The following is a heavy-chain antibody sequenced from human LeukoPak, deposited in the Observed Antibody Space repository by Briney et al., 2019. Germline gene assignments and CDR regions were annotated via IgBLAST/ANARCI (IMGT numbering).Heavy chain of an antibody. J-gene: IGHJ4*02. V-gene: IGHV3-30*02. CDR3: AKDLPTAFFDY. CDR2: IRSDGSLK. Sequence: PGGSLRLSCAASGFTFSIHGMHCVRQAPGKGLEWVTFIRSDGSLKYYADSVKGRFTISRDNSKNTLHLQMSSLRAEDTAVYYCAKDLPTAFFDYWGQGPLVTVSS. CDR1: GFTFSIHG. D-gene: IGHD2-2*01.